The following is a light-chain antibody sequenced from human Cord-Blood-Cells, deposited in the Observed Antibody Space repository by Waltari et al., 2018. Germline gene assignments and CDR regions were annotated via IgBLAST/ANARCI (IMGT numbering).Light chain of an antibody. CDR2: AAS. J-gene: IGKJ1*01. Sequence: AIRMTQSPPSFSASTGDRVTITCRASQGISSYLAWYQQKPGKAPKLLIYAASTLPSGVPSRFSGSGSGTDFTLTISCLQSEDFATYYCQQYYSYPQTFGQGTKVEIK. V-gene: IGKV1-8*01. CDR1: QGISSY. CDR3: QQYYSYPQT.